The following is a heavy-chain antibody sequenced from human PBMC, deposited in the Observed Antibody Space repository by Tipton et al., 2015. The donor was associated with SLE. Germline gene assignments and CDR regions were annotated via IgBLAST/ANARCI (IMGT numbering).Heavy chain of an antibody. D-gene: IGHD6-13*01. CDR3: ARPRGSSWALFDY. J-gene: IGHJ4*02. Sequence: TLSLTCAVYGGSFSSYYWSWIRQPPGKGLEWIGEINHSGSTNYNPSLKSRVTISVDTSKNQFSLKLSSVTAADTAVYYCARPRGSSWALFDYWGQGTLVTVSS. CDR1: GGSFSSYY. CDR2: INHSGST. V-gene: IGHV4-34*01.